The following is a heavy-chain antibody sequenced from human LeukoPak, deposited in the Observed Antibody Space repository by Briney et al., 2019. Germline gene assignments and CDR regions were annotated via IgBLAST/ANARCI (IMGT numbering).Heavy chain of an antibody. Sequence: GASVQVSSPASGYTFTDYYINWARPAPGQGLEWMGWINPNSGATNYPQKFQGRGTMTRDRSISTAYMELNRLRSDDTAIYYCSSGSGYDYLAIDIWGQGTVVTVSS. D-gene: IGHD5-12*01. V-gene: IGHV1-2*02. J-gene: IGHJ3*02. CDR3: SSGSGYDYLAIDI. CDR1: GYTFTDYY. CDR2: INPNSGAT.